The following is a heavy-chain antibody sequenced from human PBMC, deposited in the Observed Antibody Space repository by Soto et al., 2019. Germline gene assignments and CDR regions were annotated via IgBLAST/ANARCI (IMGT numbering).Heavy chain of an antibody. CDR2: INHSGST. CDR1: GGSFSGYY. D-gene: IGHD3-10*01. CDR3: ARGRTRGVISVLFYYGMDV. Sequence: QVQLQQWGAGLLKPSETLSLTCAVYGGSFSGYYWSWIRQPPGKGLEWIGEINHSGSTNYNPSLKSRVSLSVDTSENQFSLKLSSVGAADTAVYYCARGRTRGVISVLFYYGMDVWGQGTTVTVSS. V-gene: IGHV4-34*01. J-gene: IGHJ6*02.